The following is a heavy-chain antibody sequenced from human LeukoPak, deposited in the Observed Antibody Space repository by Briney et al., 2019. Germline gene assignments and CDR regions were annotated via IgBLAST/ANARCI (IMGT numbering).Heavy chain of an antibody. CDR3: ARHPHPLYYDFWSGYPTENWFDP. V-gene: IGHV4-39*01. Sequence: VKPSETLSLTCTVSGGSISSSSYYWGWIRQPPGKGLEWIGSIYYSGSTYYNPSLKSRVTISVDTSKNQFSLKLSSVTAADTAVYYCARHPHPLYYDFWSGYPTENWFDPWGQGTLVTVSS. CDR2: IYYSGST. D-gene: IGHD3-3*01. CDR1: GGSISSSSYY. J-gene: IGHJ5*02.